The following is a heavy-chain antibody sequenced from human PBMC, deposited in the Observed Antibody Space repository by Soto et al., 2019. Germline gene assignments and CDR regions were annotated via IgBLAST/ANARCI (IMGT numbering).Heavy chain of an antibody. CDR3: ASHCSTSCSDWVDP. D-gene: IGHD2-2*01. J-gene: IGHJ5*02. V-gene: IGHV1-46*03. Sequence: HVQLVQSGAEVKKPGASVKVSCKASGYRFTSKYIHWVRQAPGQGLEWMGIIDPSVGSTSYAQKFQGRVTMTRDTSTSTVYMELSSLRSEDTAVYYCASHCSTSCSDWVDPWGQGTLVTVSS. CDR2: IDPSVGST. CDR1: GYRFTSKY.